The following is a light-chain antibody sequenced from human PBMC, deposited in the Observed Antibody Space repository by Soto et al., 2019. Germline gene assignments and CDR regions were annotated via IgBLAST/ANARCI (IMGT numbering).Light chain of an antibody. CDR2: DVG. Sequence: QSALTQPASVSGSPGQSITISCTGASSDVGGYNYVSWYQQHPGKAPKLMIFDVGSRPSGVSNRFSGSKSGNTASLTISGLQAEDEADYYCSSYTSSNTLVVFGGGTKVTVL. CDR1: SSDVGGYNY. J-gene: IGLJ2*01. CDR3: SSYTSSNTLVV. V-gene: IGLV2-14*01.